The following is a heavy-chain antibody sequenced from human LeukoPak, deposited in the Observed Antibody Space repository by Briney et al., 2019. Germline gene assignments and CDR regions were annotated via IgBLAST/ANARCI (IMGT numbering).Heavy chain of an antibody. CDR1: GYTFTSYG. V-gene: IGHV1-18*01. J-gene: IGHJ4*02. CDR2: ISAYNGNT. CDR3: ARDSITMVRGVIGY. Sequence: ASVKVSCKASGYTFTSYGISWVRQPPGQGLEGMGWISAYNGNTNYAQKLQGRVTMTTDTSTSTAYMELRSLRSDDTAVYYCARDSITMVRGVIGYWGQGTLVTVSS. D-gene: IGHD3-10*01.